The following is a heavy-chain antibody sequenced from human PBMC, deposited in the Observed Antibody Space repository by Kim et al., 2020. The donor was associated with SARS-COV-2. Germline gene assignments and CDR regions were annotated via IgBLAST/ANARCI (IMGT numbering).Heavy chain of an antibody. V-gene: IGHV3-53*01. Sequence: GGSLRLSCAASGFTVSVYYLSWVRQAPGKGLDWVSIIYSGGNTYYADSVRGRFTISRDNSKNTVYLQMNSLRAEDAAIYYCARGGAGAPDGMDVWGQGATVTVSS. D-gene: IGHD2-21*01. CDR3: ARGGAGAPDGMDV. CDR2: IYSGGNT. CDR1: GFTVSVYY. J-gene: IGHJ6*02.